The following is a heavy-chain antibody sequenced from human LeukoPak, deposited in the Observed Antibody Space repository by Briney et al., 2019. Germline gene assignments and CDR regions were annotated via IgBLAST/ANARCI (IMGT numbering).Heavy chain of an antibody. CDR1: GGTFSSYA. Sequence: ASVKVSCKASGGTFSSYAISWVRQAPGQGLEWMGGIIPIFGTANYAQKFQGRVTITTDESTSTAYMELSSLRSEDTAVYYCARSSCGYYYYHYMDVWGKGTTVTVSS. CDR3: ARSSCGYYYYHYMDV. V-gene: IGHV1-69*05. CDR2: IIPIFGTA. D-gene: IGHD6-13*01. J-gene: IGHJ6*03.